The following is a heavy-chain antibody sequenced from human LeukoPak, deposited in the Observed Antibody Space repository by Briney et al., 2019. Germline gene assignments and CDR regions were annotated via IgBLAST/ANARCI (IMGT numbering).Heavy chain of an antibody. V-gene: IGHV3-11*04. CDR2: ISSRSYNI. Sequence: GGSLRLSCAASGVTFSDHSMSWIRQAPGKGLEWVSSISSRSYNIYYADSVKGRFTISRDNAKNSVYLQMNSLRAEDTAVYYCAKDYSASSSWYADYWGQGTLVTVSS. J-gene: IGHJ4*02. CDR3: AKDYSASSSWYADY. CDR1: GVTFSDHS. D-gene: IGHD6-13*01.